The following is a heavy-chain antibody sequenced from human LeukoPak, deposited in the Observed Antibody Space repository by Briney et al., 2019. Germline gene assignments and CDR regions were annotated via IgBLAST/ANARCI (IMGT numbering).Heavy chain of an antibody. Sequence: GASVKVSCKASGYTFSNYDINWVRQATGQGLEWMXWMNPNSGNTGYAQKFQGRVTMTRNTSINTAYMELSSLRSEDTAVYYCARGGTRYCTSTSCSDYYYYGMDVWGQGTTVTVSS. V-gene: IGHV1-8*01. J-gene: IGHJ6*02. D-gene: IGHD2-2*01. CDR2: MNPNSGNT. CDR3: ARGGTRYCTSTSCSDYYYYGMDV. CDR1: GYTFSNYD.